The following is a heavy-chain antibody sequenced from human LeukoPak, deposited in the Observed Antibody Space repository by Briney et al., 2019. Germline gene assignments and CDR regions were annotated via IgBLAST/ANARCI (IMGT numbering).Heavy chain of an antibody. CDR3: AGGLPAASFDP. CDR2: IYYSGST. V-gene: IGHV4-59*01. Sequence: SETLSLTCTVSGGSISSYYWSWIRRPPGKGLEWIGYIYYSGSTNYNPSLKSRVTISVDTSKNQFSLKLSSVTAADTAVYYCAGGLPAASFDPWGQGTLVTVSS. J-gene: IGHJ5*02. D-gene: IGHD2-2*01. CDR1: GGSISSYY.